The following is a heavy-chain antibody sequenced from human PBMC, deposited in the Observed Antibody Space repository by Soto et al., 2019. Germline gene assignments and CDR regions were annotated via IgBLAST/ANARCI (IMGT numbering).Heavy chain of an antibody. V-gene: IGHV4-59*01. J-gene: IGHJ5*02. D-gene: IGHD6-13*01. Sequence: PSETLSLTCTVSGGSISSYYWSWIRQPPGKGLEWIGCIYYSGSTNYNPSLKSRVTISVDTSKNQFSLKPSSVTAADTAVYYCARDGTNVLAAAGTVGWFDPWGQGTLVTVSS. CDR2: IYYSGST. CDR1: GGSISSYY. CDR3: ARDGTNVLAAAGTVGWFDP.